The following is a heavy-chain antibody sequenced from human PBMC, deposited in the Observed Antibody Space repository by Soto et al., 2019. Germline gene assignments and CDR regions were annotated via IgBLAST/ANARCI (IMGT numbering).Heavy chain of an antibody. CDR2: INTYKGNT. CDR3: AARSGRDPYYFDY. CDR1: GYTFTSYG. J-gene: IGHJ4*02. Sequence: ASVKVSCKASGYTFTSYGMSWVRQAPGQGLEWMGWINTYKGNTNYAQKLQGRVTMTTDTSTSTAYMDLRSLRSDDTAVYYCAARSGRDPYYFDYWGQGTLVTVSS. D-gene: IGHD1-26*01. V-gene: IGHV1-18*01.